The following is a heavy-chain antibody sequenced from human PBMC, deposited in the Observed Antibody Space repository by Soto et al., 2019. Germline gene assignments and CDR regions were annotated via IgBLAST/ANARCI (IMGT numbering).Heavy chain of an antibody. D-gene: IGHD3-3*01. J-gene: IGHJ5*02. Sequence: SETLSLTCTVSDGSISSYYWSWIRQPPGKGLEWIGYIYYSGSTNYNPSLKSRVTISVDTSKNQFSLKLSSVTAADTAVYYCARTAWGNFWSGYNWFDPWGQGTLVTVSS. CDR2: IYYSGST. CDR1: DGSISSYY. V-gene: IGHV4-59*01. CDR3: ARTAWGNFWSGYNWFDP.